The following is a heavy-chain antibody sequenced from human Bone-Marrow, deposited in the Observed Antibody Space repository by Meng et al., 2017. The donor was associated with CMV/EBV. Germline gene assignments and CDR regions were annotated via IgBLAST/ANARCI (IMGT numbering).Heavy chain of an antibody. CDR2: IDWNDEK. CDR3: ARDFKIAAAGTTYGMDV. Sequence: SGPTLVKPTQTLTLTCTFSGHSLSTGGVGVGWIRQPPGKALEWLALIDWNDEKRYSPSLKSRPTITKDTSKNQVVLTMTNMDPVDTATYYCARDFKIAAAGTTYGMDVWGQGTTVTVSS. CDR1: GHSLSTGGVG. J-gene: IGHJ6*02. D-gene: IGHD6-13*01. V-gene: IGHV2-5*01.